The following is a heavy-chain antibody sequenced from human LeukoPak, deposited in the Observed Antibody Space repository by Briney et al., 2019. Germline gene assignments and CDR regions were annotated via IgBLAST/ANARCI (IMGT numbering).Heavy chain of an antibody. V-gene: IGHV3-23*01. Sequence: QPGGSLRLSCAASGFTFSSYAMSWVRQAPGKGLEWVSAISGSGGSTYYADSVKGRFTISRDNSKNTLYLQMNSLRAEDTAVYYCAKGDIVVVVAATPAFDPWGQGTLVTVSS. J-gene: IGHJ5*02. D-gene: IGHD2-15*01. CDR1: GFTFSSYA. CDR2: ISGSGGST. CDR3: AKGDIVVVVAATPAFDP.